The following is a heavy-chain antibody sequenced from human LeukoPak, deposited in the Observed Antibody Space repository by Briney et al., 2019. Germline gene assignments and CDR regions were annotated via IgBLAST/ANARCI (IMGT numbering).Heavy chain of an antibody. Sequence: HPGGSLRLSCAASGFTFSTYAMSWVRQAPGKRLEWVSGVTGNGIHTWYADSVKGRFTISRDNAKNLLFLQMDSLRDEDTAVYYCARDEAYSGTYAVTWGQGTLVTVSS. D-gene: IGHD1-26*01. CDR3: ARDEAYSGTYAVT. CDR1: GFTFSTYA. CDR2: VTGNGIHT. J-gene: IGHJ5*02. V-gene: IGHV3-23*01.